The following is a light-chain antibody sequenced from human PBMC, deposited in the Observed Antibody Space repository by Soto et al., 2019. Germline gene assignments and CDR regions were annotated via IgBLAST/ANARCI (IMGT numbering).Light chain of an antibody. CDR2: DAS. CDR3: QHWNMRWT. J-gene: IGKJ1*01. V-gene: IGKV1-5*01. Sequence: QITQAPSSLSASVGARVPITCRACQSIGGFVAWYQQQPGGAPTLLTYDASTLESGVPSIFTGGGSGTLSTSTIAILPPEFFGSYCCQHWNMRWTFGQGTKVDIK. CDR1: QSIGGF.